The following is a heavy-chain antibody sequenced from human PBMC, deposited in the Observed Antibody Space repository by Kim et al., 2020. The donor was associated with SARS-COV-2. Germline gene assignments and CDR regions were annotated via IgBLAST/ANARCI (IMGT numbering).Heavy chain of an antibody. J-gene: IGHJ6*01. D-gene: IGHD2-21*02. Sequence: GGSLRLSCAASGFTFSSYAMHWVRQAPGKGLEWVAVISYDGSNKYYADSVKGRFTISRDNSKNTLYLQMNSLRAEDTAVYYCASAYCGGDCYSPDYYYG. CDR2: ISYDGSNK. V-gene: IGHV3-30*04. CDR3: ASAYCGGDCYSPDYYYG. CDR1: GFTFSSYA.